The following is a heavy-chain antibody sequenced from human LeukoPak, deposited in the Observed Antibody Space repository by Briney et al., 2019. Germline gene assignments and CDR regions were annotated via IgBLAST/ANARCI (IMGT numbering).Heavy chain of an antibody. J-gene: IGHJ4*02. CDR1: GFTFSSYA. V-gene: IGHV3-64*01. Sequence: PGGSLRLSCAASGFTFSSYAMHWVRQAPGTGLEYVSAISSNGGSTYYANSVKGRFTISRDNSKNTLYLQMGSLRAEDMAVYYCARELRDWGQGTLVTVSS. CDR2: ISSNGGST. CDR3: ARELRD.